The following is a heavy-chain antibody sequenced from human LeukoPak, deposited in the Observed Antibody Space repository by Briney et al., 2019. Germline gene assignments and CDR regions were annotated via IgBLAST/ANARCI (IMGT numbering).Heavy chain of an antibody. CDR3: ARDQEGFDY. Sequence: GASVKVSCNVSGYSFTSNYIHWVRQAPGQGLEWMGMIYPRDGSTSYAQRFQDRVTVTRDTSTSTVHMELSGLRSEDTAVYYCARDQEGFDYWGQGTLVTVSS. J-gene: IGHJ4*02. CDR2: IYPRDGST. V-gene: IGHV1-46*01. CDR1: GYSFTSNY.